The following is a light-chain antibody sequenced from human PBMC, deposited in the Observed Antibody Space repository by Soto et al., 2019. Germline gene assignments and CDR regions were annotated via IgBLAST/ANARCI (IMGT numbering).Light chain of an antibody. J-gene: IGKJ5*01. Sequence: DIQMTQSPSSLSASVGDRVTITCRASQSISSYLNWYQQKPGKAPKLLIYAAPSLQSGVPSRFSGSGSGTDFTLTISSLQPEDFATYYCQQSYSTPPIPFGQGTRLEIK. CDR3: QQSYSTPPIP. CDR1: QSISSY. CDR2: AAP. V-gene: IGKV1-39*01.